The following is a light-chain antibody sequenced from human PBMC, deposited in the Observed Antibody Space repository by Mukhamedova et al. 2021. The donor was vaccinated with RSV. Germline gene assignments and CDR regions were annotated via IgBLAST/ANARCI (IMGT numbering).Light chain of an antibody. CDR2: GAS. V-gene: IGKV3-15*01. CDR3: QQYNNWPPDS. CDR1: QSVSSN. J-gene: IGKJ2*03. Sequence: ATLPCRASQSVSSNLAWYQQKPGQAPRLLIYGASTRATGIPARFSGSGSGTEFTLTISSMQSEDFAVYYCQQYNNWPPDSFGQGT.